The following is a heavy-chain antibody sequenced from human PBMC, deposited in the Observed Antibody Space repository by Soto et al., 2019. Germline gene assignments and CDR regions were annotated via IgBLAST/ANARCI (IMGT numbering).Heavy chain of an antibody. CDR3: ARVPSRFLEWLSQRHYFDY. D-gene: IGHD3-3*01. Sequence: GASVKVSCKASGYTFTSYGISWVRQAPGQGLEWMGWISAYNGNTNYAQKLQGRVTMTTDTSTSTAYMELRSLRSDDTAVYYCARVPSRFLEWLSQRHYFDYWGQGTLVTAPQ. CDR1: GYTFTSYG. V-gene: IGHV1-18*01. CDR2: ISAYNGNT. J-gene: IGHJ4*02.